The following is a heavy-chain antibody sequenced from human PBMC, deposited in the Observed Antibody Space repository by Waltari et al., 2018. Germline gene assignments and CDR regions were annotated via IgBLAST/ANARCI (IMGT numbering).Heavy chain of an antibody. D-gene: IGHD3-22*01. CDR2: INPNSGGT. CDR1: GYTFTGYY. Sequence: QVQLVQSGAEVKKPGASVKVSCKASGYTFTGYYMHWVRQAPGQGLEWMGWINPNSGGTNYAQKFQGRVTMTRDTSISTAYMELSRLRSDDTAVYYCARVIYDSSGQTPYYYYYGMDVWGQGTTVTVSS. V-gene: IGHV1-2*02. J-gene: IGHJ6*02. CDR3: ARVIYDSSGQTPYYYYYGMDV.